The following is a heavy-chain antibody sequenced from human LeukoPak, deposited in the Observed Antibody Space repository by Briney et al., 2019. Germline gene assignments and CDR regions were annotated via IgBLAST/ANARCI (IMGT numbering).Heavy chain of an antibody. CDR2: INGDGRTT. J-gene: IGHJ4*02. D-gene: IGHD6-13*01. Sequence: GGSLRLSCEASGFTFSGNWMHWVRQAPGKELVWVSRINGDGRTTYYADSVKGRFTISRDNAKNTVYLQMNSLRAEDTAVYYCARGIAGAWGFDYWGLGTLVTVSS. V-gene: IGHV3-74*01. CDR1: GFTFSGNW. CDR3: ARGIAGAWGFDY.